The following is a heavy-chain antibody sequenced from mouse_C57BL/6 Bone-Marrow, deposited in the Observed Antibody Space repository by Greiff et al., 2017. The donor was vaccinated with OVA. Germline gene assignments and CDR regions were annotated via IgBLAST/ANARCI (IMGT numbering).Heavy chain of an antibody. CDR1: GYTFTSYG. CDR3: ARESDYYGSSPYWYFDV. V-gene: IGHV1-81*01. D-gene: IGHD1-1*01. Sequence: QVQLKESGAELARPGASVKLSCKASGYTFTSYGISWVKQRTGQGLEWIGEIYPRSGNTYYNEKFKGKATLTADKSSSTAYMELRSLTSEDSAVYFCARESDYYGSSPYWYFDVWGTGTTVTVSS. J-gene: IGHJ1*03. CDR2: IYPRSGNT.